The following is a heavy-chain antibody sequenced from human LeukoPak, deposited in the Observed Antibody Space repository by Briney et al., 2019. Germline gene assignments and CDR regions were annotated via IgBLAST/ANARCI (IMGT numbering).Heavy chain of an antibody. CDR1: GYTFTSYY. CDR3: AREAGYSSGCLGYFDY. D-gene: IGHD6-19*01. CDR2: INPSGGST. Sequence: GASVKVSCKASGYTFTSYYMRWVRQAPGQGLEWMGIINPSGGSTSYAQKFQGRVTMTRDMSTSTVYMELSSLRSEDTAVYYCAREAGYSSGCLGYFDYWGQGTLVTVSS. V-gene: IGHV1-46*01. J-gene: IGHJ4*02.